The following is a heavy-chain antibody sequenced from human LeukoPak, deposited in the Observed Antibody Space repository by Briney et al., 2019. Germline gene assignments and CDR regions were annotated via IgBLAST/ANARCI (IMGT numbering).Heavy chain of an antibody. CDR3: ARELLGYCSSTSCPSDY. CDR1: GFTFSSYS. CDR2: ISSSSSYI. J-gene: IGHJ4*02. D-gene: IGHD2-2*01. V-gene: IGHV3-21*01. Sequence: GGSLRLSCAASGFTFSSYSMNWVRQAPGKGLEWVSSISSSSSYIYYADPVKGRFTISRVNAKNSLYLQTNSLRAEDTAVYYCARELLGYCSSTSCPSDYWGQGTLVTVSS.